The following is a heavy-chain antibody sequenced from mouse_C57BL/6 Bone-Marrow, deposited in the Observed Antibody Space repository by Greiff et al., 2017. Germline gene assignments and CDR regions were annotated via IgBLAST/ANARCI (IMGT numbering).Heavy chain of an antibody. CDR1: GYTFTSYG. CDR3: ASFESWVAY. V-gene: IGHV1-81*01. CDR2: IYPRSGNT. J-gene: IGHJ3*01. Sequence: VQLQQSGAELARPGASVKLSCKASGYTFTSYGISWVKQRTGQGLEWIGEIYPRSGNTYYNEKFKGKATLTADKSSSTAYMELRSLTSEDSAVYFCASFESWVAYWGQGTMVTVSA.